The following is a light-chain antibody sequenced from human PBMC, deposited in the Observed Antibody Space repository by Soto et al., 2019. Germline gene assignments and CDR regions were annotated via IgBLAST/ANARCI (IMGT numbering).Light chain of an antibody. CDR1: SSDVGRYNY. CDR2: EVS. V-gene: IGLV2-14*01. CDR3: ASYTSSITYV. J-gene: IGLJ1*01. Sequence: QSALTQPASVSGSPGQSITISCTGTSSDVGRYNYVSWYQQHPGKAPKLIIFEVSNRPSGVSNRFSGSKSGNAASLTISGLQAEDEADYYCASYTSSITYVFGTGTKLTVL.